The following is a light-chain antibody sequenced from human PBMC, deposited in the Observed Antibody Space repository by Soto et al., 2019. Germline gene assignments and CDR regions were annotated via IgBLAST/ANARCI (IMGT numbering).Light chain of an antibody. Sequence: EMVLTQSPDTLSLSPGERATLSCRASQTVSSNFLAWYQQRPGQAPRLLIYGASSRAAGIPDRFSGSGSGTDFTLTISRLEPEDLAVYYCQRYGTSPETFGQGTNVDSK. CDR2: GAS. V-gene: IGKV3-20*01. CDR3: QRYGTSPET. CDR1: QTVSSNF. J-gene: IGKJ1*01.